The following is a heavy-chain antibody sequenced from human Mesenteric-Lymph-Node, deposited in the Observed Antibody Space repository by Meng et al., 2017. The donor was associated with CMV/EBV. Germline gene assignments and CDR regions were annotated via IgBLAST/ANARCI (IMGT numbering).Heavy chain of an antibody. D-gene: IGHD5-18*01. CDR2: IYNSGSS. Sequence: GSLRLSCTVSGGSVSSSNYYWGWIRQPPGKGLEWIGNIYNSGSSFHNPSLKSRVTISIDTSTNKFSLKLSSVTAADTAVYYCARLAAMVTRGMDVWGQGTTVTVSS. CDR3: ARLAAMVTRGMDV. CDR1: GGSVSSSNYY. V-gene: IGHV4-39*07. J-gene: IGHJ6*02.